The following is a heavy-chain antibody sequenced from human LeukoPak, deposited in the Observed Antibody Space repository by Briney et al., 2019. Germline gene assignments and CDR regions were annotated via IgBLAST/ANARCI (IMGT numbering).Heavy chain of an antibody. V-gene: IGHV4-59*08. CDR3: ARRHIAIVPAAVNPSNDYYYYMDV. D-gene: IGHD2-15*01. Sequence: SETLSLTCSVSGASVTAYHWTWIRQPPGKGLEWIGFIYYTGTTNYNPSLKSRVTMTVDTAKNQFSLRVNSVTAADTAVYYCARRHIAIVPAAVNPSNDYYYYMDVWGNGTTVTVSS. CDR2: IYYTGTT. CDR1: GASVTAYH. J-gene: IGHJ6*03.